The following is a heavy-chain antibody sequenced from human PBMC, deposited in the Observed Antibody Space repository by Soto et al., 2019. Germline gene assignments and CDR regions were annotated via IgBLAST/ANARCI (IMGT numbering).Heavy chain of an antibody. V-gene: IGHV4-31*03. J-gene: IGHJ3*02. Sequence: SETLSLTCTVSGGSISSGGYYWSWIRQHPGKGLEWIGYIYYSGSTYYNPSLKSRVTISVGTSKNQFSLKLSSVTAADTAVYYCARGGIVVVVAARDAFDIWGQGTMVTVSS. D-gene: IGHD2-15*01. CDR3: ARGGIVVVVAARDAFDI. CDR2: IYYSGST. CDR1: GGSISSGGYY.